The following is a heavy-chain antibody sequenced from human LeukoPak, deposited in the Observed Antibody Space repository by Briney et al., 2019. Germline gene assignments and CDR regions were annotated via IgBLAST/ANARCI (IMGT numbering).Heavy chain of an antibody. D-gene: IGHD4-23*01. CDR2: IYYSGST. Sequence: SETLSLTCTVSGGSTSSSSYYWGWIRQPPGKGLEWIGSIYYSGSTYYNPSLRSRLTISMDTSRNQFSLRLSYCARGDGGKPMGFWGQGTLVAVSS. CDR1: GGSTSSSSYY. V-gene: IGHV4-39*01. CDR3: F. J-gene: IGHJ4*02.